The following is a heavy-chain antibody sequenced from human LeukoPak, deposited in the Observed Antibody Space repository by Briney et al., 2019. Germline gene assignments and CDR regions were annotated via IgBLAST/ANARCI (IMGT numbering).Heavy chain of an antibody. D-gene: IGHD3-16*01. CDR1: GRSVSSSSYY. Sequence: SETLSLPCTVSGRSVSSSSYYWGWIRQPPGKGLEWIGTIYYSRSTYYNPSLDSRVTISVDTSKNQFSLKLTSVTAAYTAVYYCVGYVWGTCDSWGQGTLVTVSS. CDR2: IYYSRST. J-gene: IGHJ4*02. CDR3: VGYVWGTCDS. V-gene: IGHV4-39*01.